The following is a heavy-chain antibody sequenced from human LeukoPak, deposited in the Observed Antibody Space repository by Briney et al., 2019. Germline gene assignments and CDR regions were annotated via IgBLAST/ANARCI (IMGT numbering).Heavy chain of an antibody. CDR3: ARHQGSGWFDP. D-gene: IGHD6-19*01. Sequence: SETLSLTCTVSGGSISSSSYYWGWIRQPPGKGLEWIGSIYFSGPTYYNPSLQSRVTISVDTAKNQFSLKVTSVTAADTAVYYCARHQGSGWFDPWGQGTLVTVSS. J-gene: IGHJ5*02. V-gene: IGHV4-39*07. CDR2: IYFSGPT. CDR1: GGSISSSSYY.